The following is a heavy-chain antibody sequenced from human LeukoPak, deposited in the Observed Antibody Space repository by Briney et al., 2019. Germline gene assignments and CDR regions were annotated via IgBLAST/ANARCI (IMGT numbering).Heavy chain of an antibody. Sequence: GGSLRLSCAASGFTFSSYWMHWVRQAPGKGLEWVSAISGSGGSTYYADSVKGRFTISRDNSKNTLYLQMNSLRAEDTAVYYCAKGWLRIAAAGEFDYWGQGTLVTVSS. CDR2: ISGSGGST. J-gene: IGHJ4*02. CDR1: GFTFSSYW. CDR3: AKGWLRIAAAGEFDY. D-gene: IGHD6-13*01. V-gene: IGHV3-23*01.